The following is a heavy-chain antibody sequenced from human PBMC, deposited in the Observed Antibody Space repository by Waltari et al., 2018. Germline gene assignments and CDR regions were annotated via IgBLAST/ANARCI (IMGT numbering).Heavy chain of an antibody. CDR3: ARGRGWCDY. D-gene: IGHD6-19*01. CDR1: GFTFSSYG. Sequence: QVQLVESGGGVVQPGRSLRLSCAASGFTFSSYGMHWVRQAPGKGLEWVAVRWYDGSNKYYADSVKGRFTISRDNSKNTLYLQMNSLRVEDTAVYYCARGRGWCDYWGQGTLVTVSS. J-gene: IGHJ4*02. V-gene: IGHV3-33*01. CDR2: RWYDGSNK.